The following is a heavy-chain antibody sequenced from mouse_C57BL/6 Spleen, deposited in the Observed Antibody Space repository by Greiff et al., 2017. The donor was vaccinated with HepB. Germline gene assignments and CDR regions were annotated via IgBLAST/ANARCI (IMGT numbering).Heavy chain of an antibody. V-gene: IGHV5-9*01. J-gene: IGHJ4*01. CDR1: GFTFSSYT. D-gene: IGHD1-1*01. CDR3: ARPSSSYDYAMDY. Sequence: EVKLVESGGGLVKPGGSLKLSCAASGFTFSSYTMSWVRQTPEKRLEWVATISGGGGNTYYPDSVKGRFTISRDNAKNTRYLQMSSLRSEDTALYYCARPSSSYDYAMDYWGQGTSVTVSS. CDR2: ISGGGGNT.